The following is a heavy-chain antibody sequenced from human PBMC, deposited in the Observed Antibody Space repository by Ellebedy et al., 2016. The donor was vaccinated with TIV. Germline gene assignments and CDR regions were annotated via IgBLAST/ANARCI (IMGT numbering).Heavy chain of an antibody. Sequence: MPPETLSLTCSLSGASITSPTYFWGWIRLPPGKGLEWIGSVYHNGTSFHNPSLKSRVTLSVDLSKNLFSLKMDSVTAADTAIYYCAADSSGYTNDALDIWGRGTMVSVSS. J-gene: IGHJ3*02. CDR2: VYHNGTS. V-gene: IGHV4-39*02. CDR3: AADSSGYTNDALDI. D-gene: IGHD3-22*01. CDR1: GASITSPTYF.